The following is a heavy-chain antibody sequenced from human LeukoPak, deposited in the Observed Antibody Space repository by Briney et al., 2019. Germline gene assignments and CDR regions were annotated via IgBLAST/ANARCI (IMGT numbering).Heavy chain of an antibody. V-gene: IGHV4-59*12. CDR1: GDSISSYY. D-gene: IGHD3-10*01. J-gene: IGHJ3*02. Sequence: SETLSLTCTVSGDSISSYYWSWIRQPPGKGLEWIGYIYYSGSTYYNPSLKSRVTISVDTSKNQFSLKLSSVTAADTAVYYCARAPPVLLWFGESHSDLDAFNIWGQGTMVAVSS. CDR2: IYYSGST. CDR3: ARAPPVLLWFGESHSDLDAFNI.